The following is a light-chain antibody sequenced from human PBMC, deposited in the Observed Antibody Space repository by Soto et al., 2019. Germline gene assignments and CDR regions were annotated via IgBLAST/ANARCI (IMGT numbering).Light chain of an antibody. CDR2: DVS. J-gene: IGLJ1*01. CDR1: SSDVGAYNY. CDR3: SSYAGSSTRLYV. V-gene: IGLV2-14*01. Sequence: QSALTQPASVSGSPGQSITISCTGTSSDVGAYNYVSWYQQHPGKAPKLMFYDVSNRPSGVSDRFSGSKSGNTASLTISGLQAEDEADYFCSSYAGSSTRLYVFGTGTKLTVL.